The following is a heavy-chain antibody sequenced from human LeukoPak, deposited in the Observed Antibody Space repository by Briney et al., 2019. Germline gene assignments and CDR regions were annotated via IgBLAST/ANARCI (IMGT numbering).Heavy chain of an antibody. J-gene: IGHJ4*02. D-gene: IGHD2-2*01. CDR3: ARARCSNTDCPPDY. CDR2: ISYDGENE. Sequence: GGSLRLSCAASAFTFNSFAMHWVRLAPGKGLEWVAAISYDGENEFYADSVRGRFTISRDNSENTLHLQLDSLRAEDTAVFYCARARCSNTDCPPDYWGQGTLVTVSS. V-gene: IGHV3-30*08. CDR1: AFTFNSFA.